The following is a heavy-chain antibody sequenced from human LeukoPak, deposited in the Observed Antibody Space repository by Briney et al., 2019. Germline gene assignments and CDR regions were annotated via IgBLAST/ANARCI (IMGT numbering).Heavy chain of an antibody. CDR3: ARRRDGYKQALDY. CDR1: GGSISSGGYY. V-gene: IGHV4-31*03. Sequence: SETLSLTCTVSGGSISSGGYYWSWIRQHPGKGLEWIGYIYYSGSTYYNPSLKSRVTISVDTSKNQFSLKLSSVTAADTAVYYCARRRDGYKQALDYWGQGTLVTVSS. J-gene: IGHJ4*02. D-gene: IGHD5-24*01. CDR2: IYYSGST.